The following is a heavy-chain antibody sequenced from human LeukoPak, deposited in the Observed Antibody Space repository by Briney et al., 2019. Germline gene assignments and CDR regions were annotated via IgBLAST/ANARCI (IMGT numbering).Heavy chain of an antibody. CDR3: ATLDYGGNSGAGDYFDY. D-gene: IGHD4-23*01. CDR2: IIPILGIA. J-gene: IGHJ4*02. CDR1: GVTFSSYP. V-gene: IGHV1-69*02. Sequence: ASVKVSCKASGVTFSSYPISWVRQAPGQGLEWMGRIIPILGIANYAQKFQGRVTITADKSTSTAYMELSSLRSEDTAVYYCATLDYGGNSGAGDYFDYWGQGTLVTVSS.